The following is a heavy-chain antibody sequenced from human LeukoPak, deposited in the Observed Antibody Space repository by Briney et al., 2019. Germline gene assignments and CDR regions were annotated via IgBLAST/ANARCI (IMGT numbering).Heavy chain of an antibody. CDR2: ISGSSGST. Sequence: GGSLRLSCAASGFTFSSYAMSWVRQAPGKGLEWVSAISGSSGSTYYADSVKGRFTISRDNSKNTLYLQMNSLRAEDTAVYYCAKRADYSSSWSTRPPYYFDYWGQGTLVTVSS. V-gene: IGHV3-23*01. D-gene: IGHD6-13*01. CDR1: GFTFSSYA. J-gene: IGHJ4*02. CDR3: AKRADYSSSWSTRPPYYFDY.